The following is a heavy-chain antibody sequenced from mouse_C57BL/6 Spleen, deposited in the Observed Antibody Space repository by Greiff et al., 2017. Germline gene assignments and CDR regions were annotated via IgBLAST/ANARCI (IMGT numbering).Heavy chain of an antibody. CDR3: ARGHYGSSYPWYFDV. CDR2: IHPNSGST. V-gene: IGHV1-64*01. D-gene: IGHD1-1*01. Sequence: QVQLQQPGAELVKPGASVKLSCKASGYTFTSYWMHWVKQRPGQGLEWIGMIHPNSGSTNYNEKFKSKATLTVDKSSSTAYMQLSSLTSEDSAVYYCARGHYGSSYPWYFDVWGTGTTVTVSS. CDR1: GYTFTSYW. J-gene: IGHJ1*03.